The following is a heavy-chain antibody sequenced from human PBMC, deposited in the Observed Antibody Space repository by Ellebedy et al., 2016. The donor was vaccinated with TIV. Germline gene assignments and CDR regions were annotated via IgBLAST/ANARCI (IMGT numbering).Heavy chain of an antibody. Sequence: SETLSLTXAVYGGSFSGYYWSWIRQPPGKGLEWIGEINHSGSTNYNPSLKSRVTISVDTSKNQFSLKLSSVTAADTAVYYCARVQCSSTSCYGGHFDYWGQGTLVTVSS. CDR3: ARVQCSSTSCYGGHFDY. J-gene: IGHJ4*02. CDR2: INHSGST. D-gene: IGHD2-2*01. CDR1: GGSFSGYY. V-gene: IGHV4-34*01.